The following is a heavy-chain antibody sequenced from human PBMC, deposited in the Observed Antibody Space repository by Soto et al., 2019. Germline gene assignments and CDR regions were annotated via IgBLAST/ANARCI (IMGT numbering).Heavy chain of an antibody. CDR2: INAGNGNT. V-gene: IGHV1-3*01. CDR3: ARARVVVVIAATDAFDI. D-gene: IGHD2-15*01. CDR1: GYTFTNHA. Sequence: GASVKVSCKASGYTFTNHAMHWVRQAPGQRLEWMGWINAGNGNTKYSQKFQGRVTITRDTSASTAYMELSSLRSEDTAVYYCARARVVVVIAATDAFDIWGQGTMVTVSS. J-gene: IGHJ3*02.